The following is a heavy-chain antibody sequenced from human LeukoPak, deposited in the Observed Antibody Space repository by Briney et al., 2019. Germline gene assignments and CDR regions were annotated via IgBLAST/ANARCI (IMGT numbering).Heavy chain of an antibody. CDR2: IRYDGNIK. V-gene: IGHV3-30*02. D-gene: IGHD3-10*01. J-gene: IGHJ4*02. CDR3: AKPTSLKDANYGLTVTNF. Sequence: GGSLRLSCAASGFNFSAYGMHWVRQAPGKGLEWVTFIRYDGNIKYYADSVKGRFTISGDNSRNTLDLQMNSLRVEDTAVYYCAKPTSLKDANYGLTVTNFWGQGILVTVSS. CDR1: GFNFSAYG.